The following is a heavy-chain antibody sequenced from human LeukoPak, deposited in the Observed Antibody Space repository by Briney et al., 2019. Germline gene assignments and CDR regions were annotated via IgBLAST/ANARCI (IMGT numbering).Heavy chain of an antibody. CDR3: ARDRGGPEGD. J-gene: IGHJ4*02. CDR2: IYSSGST. CDR1: GLTVSSNY. D-gene: IGHD2-15*01. V-gene: IGHV3-53*01. Sequence: PGGSLRLSCAASGLTVSSNYMSWVRQAPGKGLEWVSVIYSSGSTYYADSVKGRFTISRDNSKKTPSLHMHSLRAEDTALYYFARDRGGPEGDWGQGTLVTVSS.